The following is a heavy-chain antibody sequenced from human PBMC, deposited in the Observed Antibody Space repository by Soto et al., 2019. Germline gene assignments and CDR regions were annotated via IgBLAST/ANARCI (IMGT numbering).Heavy chain of an antibody. V-gene: IGHV1-69*01. D-gene: IGHD2-15*01. CDR2: IIPIFGTA. Sequence: QVQLVQSGAEVKKPGSSVKVSCKAPGGTFSSYAISWVRQAPGQGLEWMGGIIPIFGTAKYAQKFQGRVTITADESTRTGYMELISLRSEDTAVYYCARSQGGSSSLDIYYYYYYGMDVWGQGTTVTVSS. CDR1: GGTFSSYA. CDR3: ARSQGGSSSLDIYYYYYYGMDV. J-gene: IGHJ6*02.